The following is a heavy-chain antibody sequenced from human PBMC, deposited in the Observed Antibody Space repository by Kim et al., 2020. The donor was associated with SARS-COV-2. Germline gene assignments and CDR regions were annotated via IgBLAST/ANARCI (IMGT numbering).Heavy chain of an antibody. CDR3: AKDTRWELQGYFDY. D-gene: IGHD1-26*01. V-gene: IGHV3-9*01. CDR1: GFTFDDYA. Sequence: GGSLRLSCAASGFTFDDYAMHWVRQAPGKGLEWVSGISWNSGSIGYADSVKGRFTISRDNAKNSLYLQMNSLRAEDTALYYCAKDTRWELQGYFDYWGQG. CDR2: ISWNSGSI. J-gene: IGHJ4*02.